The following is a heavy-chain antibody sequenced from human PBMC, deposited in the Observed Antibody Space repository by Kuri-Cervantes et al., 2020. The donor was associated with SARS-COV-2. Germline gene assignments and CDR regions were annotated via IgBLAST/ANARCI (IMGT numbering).Heavy chain of an antibody. D-gene: IGHD1-1*01. V-gene: IGHV4-39*01. CDR2: IYYSGNT. J-gene: IGHJ4*02. CDR3: ARHVELIRRFDY. Sequence: GSLRLSCTLSGDYISSSSYYWGWIRQPPGKGLEWIGTIYYSGNTYYKQSLKGRVTISVDTSKNQFSLKLRCVTAADTAVYYCARHVELIRRFDYWGQGTLVTDSS. CDR1: GDYISSSSYY.